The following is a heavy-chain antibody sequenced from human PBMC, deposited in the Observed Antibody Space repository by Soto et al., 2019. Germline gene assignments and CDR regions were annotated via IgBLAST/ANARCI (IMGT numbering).Heavy chain of an antibody. Sequence: ASVKVSCKASGFTFTSSAVQWVRQARGQRLEWIGWIVVGSGNTNYAQKFQERVTITRDMSTSTAYMELSSLRSEDTAVYYCAADPYRYYDFWSGYYRLDYWGQGTLVTVSS. CDR3: AADPYRYYDFWSGYYRLDY. D-gene: IGHD3-3*01. J-gene: IGHJ4*02. CDR1: GFTFTSSA. CDR2: IVVGSGNT. V-gene: IGHV1-58*01.